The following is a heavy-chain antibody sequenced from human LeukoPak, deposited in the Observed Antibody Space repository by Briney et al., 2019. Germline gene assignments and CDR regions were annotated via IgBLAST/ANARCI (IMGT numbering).Heavy chain of an antibody. CDR1: GFTFSSYA. CDR3: AKSTSYSSSWYGIFDY. Sequence: GGSLRLSCAASGFTFSSYAMSWVRQAPGKGLEWVSAISGSGGSTYYADSVKGRFTISRDNSKNTLYLQMNSLRAEDTAVYYCAKSTSYSSSWYGIFDYWGQGTLVTVSS. J-gene: IGHJ4*02. V-gene: IGHV3-23*01. D-gene: IGHD6-13*01. CDR2: ISGSGGST.